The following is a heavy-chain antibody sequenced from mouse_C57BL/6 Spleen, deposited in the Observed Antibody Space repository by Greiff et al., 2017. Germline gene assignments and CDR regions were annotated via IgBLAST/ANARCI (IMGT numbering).Heavy chain of an antibody. Sequence: QVQLQQPGAELVMPGASVKLSCKASGYTFTSYWMHWVKQRPGQGLEWIGEINPSDSYTNYNQKFKGKSTLTVDKSSSTAYMQLSSLTAEDSAVYYCARLNYGSSYLDYWGQGTTLTVSS. V-gene: IGHV1-69*01. CDR1: GYTFTSYW. CDR3: ARLNYGSSYLDY. D-gene: IGHD1-1*01. CDR2: INPSDSYT. J-gene: IGHJ2*01.